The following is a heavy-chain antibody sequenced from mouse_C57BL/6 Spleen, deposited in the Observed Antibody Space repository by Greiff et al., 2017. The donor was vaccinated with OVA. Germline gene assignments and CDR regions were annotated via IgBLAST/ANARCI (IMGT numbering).Heavy chain of an antibody. Sequence: EVQLQQSGPVLVKPGASVKMSCKASGYTFTDYYMNWVKQSHGKSLEWIGVINPYNGGTSYNQKFKGKATLTVDKSSSTAYMELNSLTSEDSAVYYCARGGDEGAMDYWGQGTSVTVSS. V-gene: IGHV1-19*01. CDR3: ARGGDEGAMDY. D-gene: IGHD3-3*01. CDR1: GYTFTDYY. J-gene: IGHJ4*01. CDR2: INPYNGGT.